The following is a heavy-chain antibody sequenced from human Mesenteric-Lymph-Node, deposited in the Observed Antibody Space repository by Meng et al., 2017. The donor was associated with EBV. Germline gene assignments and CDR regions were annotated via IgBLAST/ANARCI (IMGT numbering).Heavy chain of an antibody. CDR3: ARQQLVSNNWFDP. Sequence: QVQLVQSGAEVKKPXASVKVSCKASGYTFTSHDINWVRQATGQGLEWMGWMNPNSGNTGYAQKFQGRVTMTRNTSISTAYMELSSLRSEDTAVYYCARQQLVSNNWFDPWGQGTLVTVSS. CDR1: GYTFTSHD. CDR2: MNPNSGNT. V-gene: IGHV1-8*01. J-gene: IGHJ5*02. D-gene: IGHD6-13*01.